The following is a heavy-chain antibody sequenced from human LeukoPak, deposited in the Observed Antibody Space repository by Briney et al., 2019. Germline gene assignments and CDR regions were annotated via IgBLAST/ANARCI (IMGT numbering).Heavy chain of an antibody. V-gene: IGHV3-11*05. J-gene: IGHJ4*02. CDR2: ISGSSTYT. Sequence: GGSLRLSCAVSGFTFSDSYMSWIRQAPGKGLQWISYISGSSTYTNYADSVKGRFTISRDNAKNSLYLQLSSLRAEDTAVYYCARDSLAAPGTMNYWGQGTLVTVSS. CDR3: ARDSLAAPGTMNY. D-gene: IGHD6-13*01. CDR1: GFTFSDSY.